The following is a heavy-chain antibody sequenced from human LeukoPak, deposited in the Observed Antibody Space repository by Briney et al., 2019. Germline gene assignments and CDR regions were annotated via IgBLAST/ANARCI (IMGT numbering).Heavy chain of an antibody. CDR2: IYNSETA. Sequence: SETLSLTCTVSGGSISDDYWSWIRQPAGKGPEWIGRIYNSETANYNPSLKSRVTMSVDTSKNQLSLRLRSVTAADTAVYYCARGAGSFDSWGQGTLVTVSS. V-gene: IGHV4-4*07. CDR1: GGSISDDY. D-gene: IGHD6-19*01. CDR3: ARGAGSFDS. J-gene: IGHJ4*02.